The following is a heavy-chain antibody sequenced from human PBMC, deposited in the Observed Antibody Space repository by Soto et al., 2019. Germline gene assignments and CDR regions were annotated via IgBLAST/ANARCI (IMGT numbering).Heavy chain of an antibody. J-gene: IGHJ4*02. V-gene: IGHV3-23*01. CDR1: GFTFSYYA. CDR2: ITGRGGST. CDR3: AKDVSRSRSIYYFDY. D-gene: IGHD3-10*01. Sequence: EVQLLESGGGLVQPGGSLRLSCVASGFTFSYYAMSWLRQAPGKGLEWISGITGRGGSTYYEDSVKGRFTISRDNSKNTLFLQMNSLRAEDTAIYYCAKDVSRSRSIYYFDYWGQGTLVTVSS.